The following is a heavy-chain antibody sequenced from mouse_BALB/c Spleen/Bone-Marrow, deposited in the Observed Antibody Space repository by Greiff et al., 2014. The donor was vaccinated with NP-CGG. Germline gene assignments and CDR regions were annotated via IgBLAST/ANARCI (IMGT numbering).Heavy chain of an antibody. Sequence: QVQLKESGPGLVQPSQSLSITCTVSGFSLTSYGVHWVRQSPGKGLEWLGVIWSGGSTDYNAAFISRLSISKDNSKSQVFFKMNNLQANDTAIYYCARKGCYRYDESAMDYWGQGTSVTVSS. D-gene: IGHD2-14*01. CDR3: ARKGCYRYDESAMDY. V-gene: IGHV2-2*02. CDR1: GFSLTSYG. J-gene: IGHJ4*01. CDR2: IWSGGST.